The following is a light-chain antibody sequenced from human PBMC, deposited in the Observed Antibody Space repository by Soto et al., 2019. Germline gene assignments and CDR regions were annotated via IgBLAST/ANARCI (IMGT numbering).Light chain of an antibody. CDR3: SSFTSSSSVV. CDR2: EVT. J-gene: IGLJ1*01. V-gene: IGLV2-14*01. CDR1: SSDVGGYNY. Sequence: QSALTQPPSASGSPGQSVTISCTGTSSDVGGYNYVSWYQRRPGKAPKLIIYEVTNRPSGVSNRFSGSKSGNTASLTISGLQTDDEADYYCSSFTSSSSVVFGTGTKVTVL.